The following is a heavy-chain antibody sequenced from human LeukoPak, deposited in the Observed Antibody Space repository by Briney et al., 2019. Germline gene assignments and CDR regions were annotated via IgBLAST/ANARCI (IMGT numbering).Heavy chain of an antibody. CDR1: GFTFDDYA. CDR3: VDGGQF. Sequence: GGSLRLSCAASGFTFDDYAMHWVRQAPGKGLEWVSGISWNSGSIGYADSVKGRFTISRDNAKNSLYLQMNSLRAEDTAVYYCVDGGQFRGQGTLVTVSS. V-gene: IGHV3-9*01. CDR2: ISWNSGSI. J-gene: IGHJ4*02. D-gene: IGHD2-15*01.